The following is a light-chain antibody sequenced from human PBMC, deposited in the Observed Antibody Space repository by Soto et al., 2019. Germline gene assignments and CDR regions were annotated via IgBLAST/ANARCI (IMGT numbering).Light chain of an antibody. Sequence: AIQLTQSPSSLSASVGDRVTITCRASQDIRGALAWYQQTPGKAPKILIYDVSTLQSGVPSRFRGSSSGADFSLTISSLQPEDFANYFCQQFNSYPITFGQGTRLDIK. V-gene: IGKV1-13*02. CDR1: QDIRGA. CDR3: QQFNSYPIT. CDR2: DVS. J-gene: IGKJ5*01.